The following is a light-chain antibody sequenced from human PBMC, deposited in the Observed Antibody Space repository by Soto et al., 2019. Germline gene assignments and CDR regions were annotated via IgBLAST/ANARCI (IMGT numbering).Light chain of an antibody. CDR3: CSYAGSYTWV. Sequence: QSALTQPRSVSGSPGQSVTISCPGTSSDVGDYNYVSWYQQHPGKAPKLLIYAVNMRPSGVPDRFSGSKSGNTASLTISGLQAEDEADYSCCSYAGSYTWVFGGGTKLTVL. V-gene: IGLV2-11*01. CDR1: SSDVGDYNY. CDR2: AVN. J-gene: IGLJ3*02.